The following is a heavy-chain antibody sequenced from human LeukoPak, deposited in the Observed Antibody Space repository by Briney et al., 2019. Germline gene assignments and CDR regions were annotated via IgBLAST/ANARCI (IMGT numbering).Heavy chain of an antibody. D-gene: IGHD3-22*01. CDR2: IWYDGSNK. Sequence: PGGSLRLSCAASGFTFSSYGMHWVRQAPGKGLEWVAVIWYDGSNKYYADSVKGRFTISRDNSKNTLYLQMNSLRAEDTAVYYCAKDSHSGGYYYLVYWGQGTLVTVSS. CDR1: GFTFSSYG. J-gene: IGHJ4*02. CDR3: AKDSHSGGYYYLVY. V-gene: IGHV3-33*06.